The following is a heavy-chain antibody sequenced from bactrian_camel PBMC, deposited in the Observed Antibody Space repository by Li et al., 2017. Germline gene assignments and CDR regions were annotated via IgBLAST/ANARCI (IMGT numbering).Heavy chain of an antibody. CDR1: GYGHITKC. J-gene: IGHJ4*01. CDR3: AARQPFERCGSTWYDGGIYSN. V-gene: IGHV3S53*01. Sequence: VQLVESGGGSVTAGGSLRLSCSPSGYGHITKCMGWIRQVSGKEREGVASIDSDGETTYADSVKGRFTISRDNPRNFLYLQMDKLTPQDSARYSCAARQPFERCGSTWYDGGIYSNWGQGTQVTVS. CDR2: IDSDGET. D-gene: IGHD6*01.